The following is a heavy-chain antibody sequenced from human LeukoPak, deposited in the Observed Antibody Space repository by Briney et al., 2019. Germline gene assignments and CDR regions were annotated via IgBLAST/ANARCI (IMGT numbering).Heavy chain of an antibody. J-gene: IGHJ4*02. CDR3: AKAAAAGYSHY. CDR1: GFTFDDYA. Sequence: PGRSLRLSCAASGFTFDDYAIHWVRQAPGKCLDWVSGISWNSGSIGYADSVKGRFTISRDNAKNSLYLQMNSLRAEDTALYYCAKAAAAGYSHYWGEARLVTVS. D-gene: IGHD6-13*01. CDR2: ISWNSGSI. V-gene: IGHV3-9*01.